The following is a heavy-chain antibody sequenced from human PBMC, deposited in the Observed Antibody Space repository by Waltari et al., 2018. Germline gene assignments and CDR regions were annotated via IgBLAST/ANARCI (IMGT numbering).Heavy chain of an antibody. V-gene: IGHV4-39*07. CDR3: ARAHYDFWSRFDY. J-gene: IGHJ4*02. CDR1: GGSISSSSYY. Sequence: QLQLQESGPGLVKPSETLSLTCTVSGGSISSSSYYWGWIRQPPGKGLEWIGSIYYSGSTDYNPSLKSRVTISVDTSKNQFSLKLSSVTAADTAVYYCARAHYDFWSRFDYWGQGTLVTVSS. D-gene: IGHD3-3*01. CDR2: IYYSGST.